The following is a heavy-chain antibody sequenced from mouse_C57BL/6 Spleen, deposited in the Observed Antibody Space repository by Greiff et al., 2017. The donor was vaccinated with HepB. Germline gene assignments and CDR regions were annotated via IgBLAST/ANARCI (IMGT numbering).Heavy chain of an antibody. Sequence: QVQLKESGAELVRPGTSVKMSCKASGYTFTNYWIGWAKQRPGHGLEWIGDIYPGGGYTNYNEKFKGKATMTADKSSSTAYMQFSSLTSEDSAIYYCARDYGSSHWYFDVWGTGTTVTVSS. V-gene: IGHV1-63*01. D-gene: IGHD1-1*01. CDR3: ARDYGSSHWYFDV. CDR1: GYTFTNYW. CDR2: IYPGGGYT. J-gene: IGHJ1*03.